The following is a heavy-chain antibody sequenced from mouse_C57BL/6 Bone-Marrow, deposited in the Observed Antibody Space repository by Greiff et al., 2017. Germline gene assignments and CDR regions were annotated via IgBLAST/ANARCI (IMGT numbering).Heavy chain of an antibody. CDR3: ARRTPYWYFDV. CDR2: IDPSDSYT. CDR1: GYTFTSYW. J-gene: IGHJ1*03. V-gene: IGHV1-59*01. Sequence: QVQLQQPGAELVRPGTSVQLSCKASGYTFTSYWMHWVKQRPGQGLEWIGVIDPSDSYTNYNQKFKGKATLTVDTSSSTAYMQLSSLTSEDSAVYYCARRTPYWYFDVWGTGTTVTVSS. D-gene: IGHD5-1*01.